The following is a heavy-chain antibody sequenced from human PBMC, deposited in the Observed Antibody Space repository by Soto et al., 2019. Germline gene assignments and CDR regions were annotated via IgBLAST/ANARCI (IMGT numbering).Heavy chain of an antibody. J-gene: IGHJ6*02. D-gene: IGHD3-10*01. CDR2: IYPGDSDT. CDR1: GNTFTSYL. V-gene: IGHV5-51*01. Sequence: XDSLKVSFNGFGNTFTSYLIALVLQMPGKGLEWMGRIYPGDSDTRYSPSFQGQVTISADKSIRTVYLQWSSLKASDTAMYYCEWFAWNFYKTGDVWGQGTTVTVSS. CDR3: EWFAWNFYKTGDV.